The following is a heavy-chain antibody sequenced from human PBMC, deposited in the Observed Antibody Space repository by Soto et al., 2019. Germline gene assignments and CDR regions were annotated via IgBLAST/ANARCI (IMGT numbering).Heavy chain of an antibody. Sequence: GRSLRLSGAASGFAFSTYSMTCVRQAPGKGLEWVSYISSSSTYIYYADSVKGRFTISRDNAKNSLYLQMNSLRAEDTAVYYCLIAVAGSFAPDYWGQGTLVTV. D-gene: IGHD6-19*01. CDR1: GFAFSTYS. V-gene: IGHV3-21*01. CDR2: ISSSSTYI. CDR3: LIAVAGSFAPDY. J-gene: IGHJ4*02.